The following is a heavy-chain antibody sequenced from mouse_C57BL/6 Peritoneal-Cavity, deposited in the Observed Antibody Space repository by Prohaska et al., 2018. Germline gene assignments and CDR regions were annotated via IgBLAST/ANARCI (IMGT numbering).Heavy chain of an antibody. J-gene: IGHJ1*03. V-gene: IGHV5-17*01. CDR3: ASSSYYWYFDV. CDR1: GFTFSAYG. D-gene: IGHD1-1*01. Sequence: EVQLVESGGGLVKPGGSLKLSCAASGFTFSAYGMHWVRQAPEKGLEWVAYISSGSSTIYYADTVKGRFTISRDNAKNTLFLQMTSLRSEDTAMYYCASSSYYWYFDVWGTGTTVTVSS. CDR2: ISSGSSTI.